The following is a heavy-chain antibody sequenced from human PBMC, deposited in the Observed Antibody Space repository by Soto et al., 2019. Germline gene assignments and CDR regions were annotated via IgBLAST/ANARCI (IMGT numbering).Heavy chain of an antibody. CDR3: AKDSTRQLAYWLDP. CDR2: INAHSGGT. D-gene: IGHD6-6*01. J-gene: IGHJ5*02. CDR1: GFSFTGYY. Sequence: ASVKVSCKASGFSFTGYYIHWLRQAPGQGLEWMGWINAHSGGTEYAQKFQGRVTLTRDTSIATAYLTLTSLTSDDTALYYCAKDSTRQLAYWLDPWGQGTHVSVSS. V-gene: IGHV1-2*02.